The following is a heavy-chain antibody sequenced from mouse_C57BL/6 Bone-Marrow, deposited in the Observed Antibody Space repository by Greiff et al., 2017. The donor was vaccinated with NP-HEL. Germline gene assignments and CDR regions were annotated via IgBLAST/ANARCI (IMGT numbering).Heavy chain of an antibody. Sequence: VQLQQPGAELVKPGASVKLSCKASGYTFTSYWMHWVKHRPGQGIEWIGMIHPNSGSTNYNEKFKSKATLTVDKSSSTAYMQLSSLTSEDSAVYYCARYPYAMDYWGQGTSVTVSS. J-gene: IGHJ4*01. CDR2: IHPNSGST. CDR1: GYTFTSYW. CDR3: ARYPYAMDY. V-gene: IGHV1-64*01.